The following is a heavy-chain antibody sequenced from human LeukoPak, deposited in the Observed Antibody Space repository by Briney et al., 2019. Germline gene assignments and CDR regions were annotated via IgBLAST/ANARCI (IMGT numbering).Heavy chain of an antibody. D-gene: IGHD3-9*01. CDR2: LSKSGNT. Sequence: PSETLSLTCTVPGGSISSYYWSWIRLPPGKGLDWIGYLSKSGNTNYSPSLKSRVTIFGDTSKNQFFLKLSSVTAADTAVYYCARARYVNSFYAFDIWGQGTLVTVSS. J-gene: IGHJ3*02. V-gene: IGHV4-59*01. CDR3: ARARYVNSFYAFDI. CDR1: GGSISSYY.